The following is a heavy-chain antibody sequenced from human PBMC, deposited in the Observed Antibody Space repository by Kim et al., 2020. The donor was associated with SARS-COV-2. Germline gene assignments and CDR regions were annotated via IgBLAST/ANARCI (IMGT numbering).Heavy chain of an antibody. CDR2: INPNSGGT. CDR1: GYTFTGYY. D-gene: IGHD5-12*01. V-gene: IGHV1-2*06. J-gene: IGHJ4*02. Sequence: ASVKVSCKASGYTFTGYYMHWVRQAPGQGLEWMGRINPNSGGTNYAQKFQGRVTMTRDTSISTAYMELSRLRSDDTAVYYCARDLAALNQGCDFGYWGQGTLVTVSS. CDR3: ARDLAALNQGCDFGY.